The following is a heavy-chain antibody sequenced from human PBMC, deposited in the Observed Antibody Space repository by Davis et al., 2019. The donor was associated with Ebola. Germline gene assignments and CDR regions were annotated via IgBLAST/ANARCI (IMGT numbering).Heavy chain of an antibody. CDR3: ARGEQWLTFDY. V-gene: IGHV1-3*01. CDR2: INAGNGNT. Sequence: ASVKVSCKASGYTFTSYAMHWVRQAPGQRLEWMGWINAGNGNTKYSQKFQGRVTITRDTSASTAYMELSSLRSEDTAVHYCARGEQWLTFDYWGQGTLVTVSS. CDR1: GYTFTSYA. J-gene: IGHJ4*02. D-gene: IGHD6-19*01.